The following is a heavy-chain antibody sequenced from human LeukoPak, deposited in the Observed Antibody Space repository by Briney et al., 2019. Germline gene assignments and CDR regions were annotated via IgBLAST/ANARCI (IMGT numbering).Heavy chain of an antibody. CDR2: ST. CDR3: AKDYSRSVYCSSTSCFTTFDY. V-gene: IGHV3-23*01. Sequence: STYSAASVKGRLTISRDNSKNTLYLQMNSLRAEDTAVYYCAKDYSRSVYCSSTSCFTTFDYWGQGTLVTVSS. J-gene: IGHJ4*02. D-gene: IGHD2-2*02.